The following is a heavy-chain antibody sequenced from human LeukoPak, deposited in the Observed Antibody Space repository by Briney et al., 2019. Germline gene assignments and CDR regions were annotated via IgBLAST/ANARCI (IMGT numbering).Heavy chain of an antibody. J-gene: IGHJ4*02. CDR1: GFTFSSYG. V-gene: IGHV3-23*01. D-gene: IGHD3-22*01. CDR3: AKGVYYDSSGYFSDY. CDR2: ISGSGGST. Sequence: GGSLRLSCAASGFTFSSYGMSWVRQAPGKGLEWVSAISGSGGSTYYADSVKGRFTISRDSSKNTLYLQMNSLRAEDTAVYYCAKGVYYDSSGYFSDYWGQGTLVTVSS.